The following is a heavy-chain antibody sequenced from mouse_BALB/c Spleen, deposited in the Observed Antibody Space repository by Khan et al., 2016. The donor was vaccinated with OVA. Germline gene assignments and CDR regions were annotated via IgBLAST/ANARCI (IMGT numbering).Heavy chain of an antibody. V-gene: IGHV2-4-1*01. CDR2: IWSGGST. D-gene: IGHD2-14*01. Sequence: QVQLKQSGPGLVQPSQSLSITCTVTDFSLSTYGIHWVRQSPGKGLEWLGVIWSGGSTDYNAAFISRLSISKDNSKSQVFFKMNSLQTDDTAIYYCTRVYYRYDRYFDVWGAGTTVTAAS. J-gene: IGHJ1*01. CDR3: TRVYYRYDRYFDV. CDR1: DFSLSTYG.